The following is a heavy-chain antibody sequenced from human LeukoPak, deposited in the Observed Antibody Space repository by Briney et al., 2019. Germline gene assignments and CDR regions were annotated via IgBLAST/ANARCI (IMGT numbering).Heavy chain of an antibody. CDR1: GYSFTGYY. CDR3: ARAMVRGVIDY. D-gene: IGHD3-10*01. V-gene: IGHV1-2*02. Sequence: ASVKVPCKASGYSFTGYYMHWVRQAPGQGLERMGWINPKSGGTNYAQNFQGRVTMTRDTSTSTAYMELSRLRSDDTAVYYCARAMVRGVIDYWGQGSLVTVSS. J-gene: IGHJ4*02. CDR2: INPKSGGT.